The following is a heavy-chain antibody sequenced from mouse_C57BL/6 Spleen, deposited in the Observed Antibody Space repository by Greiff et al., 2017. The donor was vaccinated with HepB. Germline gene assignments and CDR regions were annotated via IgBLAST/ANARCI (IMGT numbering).Heavy chain of an antibody. Sequence: QVQLKQPGAELVMPGASVKLSCKASGYTFTSYWMHWVKQRPGQGLEWIGEIDPSDSYTNYNQKFKGKSTLTVDKSSSTAYMQLSSLTSEDSAVYYCARHYYGSSYGDYFDYWGQGTTLTVSS. J-gene: IGHJ2*01. CDR1: GYTFTSYW. CDR3: ARHYYGSSYGDYFDY. V-gene: IGHV1-69*01. CDR2: IDPSDSYT. D-gene: IGHD1-1*01.